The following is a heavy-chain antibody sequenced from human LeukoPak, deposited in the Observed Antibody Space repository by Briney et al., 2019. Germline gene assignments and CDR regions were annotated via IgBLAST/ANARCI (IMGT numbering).Heavy chain of an antibody. CDR1: GFTFSTYG. Sequence: GGSLRLSCEASGFTFSTYGMHWVRQAPGKGLEWITLIPYDGSNKYYADSVKGRFTISRDNSKNTLYLQMNSLRAEDTAVYYCARSSHCSSTSCYLPFDYWGQGTLVTVSS. V-gene: IGHV3-30*03. D-gene: IGHD2-2*01. J-gene: IGHJ4*02. CDR2: IPYDGSNK. CDR3: ARSSHCSSTSCYLPFDY.